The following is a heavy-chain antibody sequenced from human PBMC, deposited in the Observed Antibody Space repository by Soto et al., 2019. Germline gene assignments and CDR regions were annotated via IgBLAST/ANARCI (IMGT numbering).Heavy chain of an antibody. CDR1: GGSFSGYY. CDR3: ARDKINGIFDY. J-gene: IGHJ4*02. Sequence: QVQLQQWGAGLLKPSETLSLTCAVYGGSFSGYYWTWIRQPPGTGLEWIGEINHSGSTNYNPSLKHRVTISVDTSTNQFSLKLTHVTAADTAVYYCARDKINGIFDYWGQETLVNGSS. CDR2: INHSGST. V-gene: IGHV4-34*01. D-gene: IGHD2-8*01.